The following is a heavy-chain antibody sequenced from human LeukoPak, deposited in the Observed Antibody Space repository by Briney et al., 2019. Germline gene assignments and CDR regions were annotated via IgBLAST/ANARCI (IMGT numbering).Heavy chain of an antibody. CDR1: GGSFSGYY. Sequence: SETLSLTCAVYGGSFSGYYWSWIRQPPGKGLEWIGEINHSGSTNYNPSLKSRVTISVDTSKNQFSLKLSSVTAADTAVYYCARAHWTMVRGPFNYWGQGTLVTVSS. CDR2: INHSGST. CDR3: ARAHWTMVRGPFNY. J-gene: IGHJ4*02. V-gene: IGHV4-34*01. D-gene: IGHD3-10*01.